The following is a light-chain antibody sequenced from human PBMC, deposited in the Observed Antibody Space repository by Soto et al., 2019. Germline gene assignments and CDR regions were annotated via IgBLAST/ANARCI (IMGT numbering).Light chain of an antibody. CDR3: QQYGNSPLT. CDR1: QSVSSDY. J-gene: IGKJ4*01. Sequence: EIVLTQSPNTLSLSPRERATLSCRASQSVSSDYLVWYQQKPGQAPRLLIYGASSRATGIPDRFSGSGSGTDFTLTISRLEPEDFAVYYCQQYGNSPLTFGGGTKVEIK. CDR2: GAS. V-gene: IGKV3-20*01.